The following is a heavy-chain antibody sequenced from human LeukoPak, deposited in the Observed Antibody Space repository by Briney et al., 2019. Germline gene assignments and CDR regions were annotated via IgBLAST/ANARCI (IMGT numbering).Heavy chain of an antibody. V-gene: IGHV1-8*01. CDR2: MNPNSGNT. J-gene: IGHJ4*02. CDR1: GYTFTSYD. Sequence: ASVKVSSKASGYTFTSYDINWVRQATGQGLEWMGWMNPNSGNTGYAQKFQGRVTMTRNTSISTAYMELSSLRSEDTAVYYCARASRRAAAGLGRYFDYWGQGTLVTVSS. D-gene: IGHD6-13*01. CDR3: ARASRRAAAGLGRYFDY.